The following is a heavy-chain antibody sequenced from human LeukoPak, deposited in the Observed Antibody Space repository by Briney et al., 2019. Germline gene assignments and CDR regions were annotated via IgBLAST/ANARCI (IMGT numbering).Heavy chain of an antibody. Sequence: SGGSLRLSCAASGFTVSSNYMSWVRQAPGKGLEWVSVIYSGGSTYYADSVKGRFTISRDNSKNTLYLQMNSLRAEDTAVYYCAKVRWDNSGWYYLDSWGQGTLVTVSS. D-gene: IGHD6-19*01. CDR3: AKVRWDNSGWYYLDS. CDR2: IYSGGST. CDR1: GFTVSSNY. V-gene: IGHV3-53*05. J-gene: IGHJ4*02.